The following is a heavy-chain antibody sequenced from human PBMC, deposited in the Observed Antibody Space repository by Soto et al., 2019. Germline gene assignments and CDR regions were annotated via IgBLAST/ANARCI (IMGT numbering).Heavy chain of an antibody. V-gene: IGHV1-18*01. CDR1: GYTFTSYG. Sequence: QVQLVQSGAEVKKPGASVKVSCKASGYTFTSYGISWVRQAPGQGLEWMGWISAYNGNTNYAQKLQGRVTMTTDTXTXTXCMELRSLRSDDTAVYYCARERRDCSGGSCYFWFDPWGQGTLVTVSS. J-gene: IGHJ5*02. D-gene: IGHD2-15*01. CDR2: ISAYNGNT. CDR3: ARERRDCSGGSCYFWFDP.